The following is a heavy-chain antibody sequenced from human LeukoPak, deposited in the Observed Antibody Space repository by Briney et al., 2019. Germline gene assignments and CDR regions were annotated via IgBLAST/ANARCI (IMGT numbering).Heavy chain of an antibody. CDR3: AKDTTTVIDNWFDP. J-gene: IGHJ5*02. V-gene: IGHV3-33*06. Sequence: PGGSLRLSCAASGFTFSSYGMHWVRQAPGKGLEWVAVIWYDGSNKYYADSVKGRFTISRDNSKNTLYLQMNSLRAEDTAVYYCAKDTTTVIDNWFDPWGQGTLVTVSS. D-gene: IGHD4-11*01. CDR2: IWYDGSNK. CDR1: GFTFSSYG.